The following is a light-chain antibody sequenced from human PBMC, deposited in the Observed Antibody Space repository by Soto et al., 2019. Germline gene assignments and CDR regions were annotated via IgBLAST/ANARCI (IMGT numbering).Light chain of an antibody. Sequence: DIVMTQSPDSLAVSLGERATINCKSSQSVLYSSDNKHYLAWYQQRPGQPPNLLIYWASTRESGVPDRFSGSGSGTEFTLTISSLQPDDFATYYCQQYNSYSPYTFGQGTKLEIK. CDR2: WAS. CDR1: QSVLYSSDNKHY. J-gene: IGKJ2*01. CDR3: QQYNSYSPYT. V-gene: IGKV4-1*01.